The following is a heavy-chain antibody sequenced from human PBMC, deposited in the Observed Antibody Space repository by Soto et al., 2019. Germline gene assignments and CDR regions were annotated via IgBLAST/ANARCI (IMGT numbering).Heavy chain of an antibody. CDR3: ARQIAVAGKGPPYYYYYMDV. D-gene: IGHD6-19*01. CDR1: GGSISSSSYY. V-gene: IGHV4-39*01. J-gene: IGHJ6*03. Sequence: SETLSLTCTVSGGSISSSSYYWGWIRQPPGKGLEWIGSIYYSGSTYYNPSLKSRVTISVDTSKNQFSLKLSSVTAADTAVYYCARQIAVAGKGPPYYYYYMDVWGKGTTVTVSS. CDR2: IYYSGST.